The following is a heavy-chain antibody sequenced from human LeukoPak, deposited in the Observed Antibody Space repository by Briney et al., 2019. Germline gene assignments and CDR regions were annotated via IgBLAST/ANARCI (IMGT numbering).Heavy chain of an antibody. V-gene: IGHV3-30*02. CDR3: AKGYNWNEYYFDF. CDR1: GFIFSNFG. J-gene: IGHJ4*02. Sequence: GGSLRLSCAASGFIFSNFGMHWVRQAPGKGLEWVTFLRFDATTELYADPVKGRFTISRDNSKNTLFLQMDSLRDDDTAVYYCAKGYNWNEYYFDFWGQGTLVTVSS. CDR2: LRFDATTE. D-gene: IGHD1-1*01.